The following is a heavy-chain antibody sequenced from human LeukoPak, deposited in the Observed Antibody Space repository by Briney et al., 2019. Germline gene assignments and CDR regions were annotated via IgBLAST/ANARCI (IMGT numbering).Heavy chain of an antibody. CDR1: GDSVSINSAT. Sequence: SQTLSLTCAISGDSVSINSATWNWIRQSPSRGLEWLGRTYQRSKWYNDYAVSVKSRITINPDISKNQFSLQLNSVTPEDTAVYYCARSPSPYSSGWYFDYWGQGALVTVSS. D-gene: IGHD6-19*01. CDR3: ARSPSPYSSGWYFDY. V-gene: IGHV6-1*01. J-gene: IGHJ4*02. CDR2: TYQRSKWYN.